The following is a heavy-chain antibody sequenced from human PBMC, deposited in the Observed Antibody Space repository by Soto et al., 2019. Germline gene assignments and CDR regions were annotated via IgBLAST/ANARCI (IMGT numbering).Heavy chain of an antibody. Sequence: SETLSLTCTVSGGSISSGGYYWSGIRQHPGKGLEWIGYIYYSGSTYYNPSLKSRVTISVDTSKNQFSLKLSSVTAADTAVYYCARVYNWNYSLWGQGTLVTVSS. CDR1: GGSISSGGYY. J-gene: IGHJ4*02. CDR3: ARVYNWNYSL. CDR2: IYYSGST. D-gene: IGHD1-1*01. V-gene: IGHV4-31*03.